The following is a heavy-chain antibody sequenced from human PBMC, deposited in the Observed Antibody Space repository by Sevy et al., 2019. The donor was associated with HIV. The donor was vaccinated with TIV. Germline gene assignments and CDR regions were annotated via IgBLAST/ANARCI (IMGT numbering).Heavy chain of an antibody. CDR2: INRDGSGK. D-gene: IGHD5-12*01. J-gene: IGHJ4*02. Sequence: GGSLRFSCEASGFTFSDYWMTWVRQAPGKGLEWVASINRDGSGKYYVDSVKGRFIISRHNVNKSLFLQMNTLRVEDTAVYYCLRGGGGYWGQETLVTVSS. V-gene: IGHV3-7*01. CDR3: LRGGGGY. CDR1: GFTFSDYW.